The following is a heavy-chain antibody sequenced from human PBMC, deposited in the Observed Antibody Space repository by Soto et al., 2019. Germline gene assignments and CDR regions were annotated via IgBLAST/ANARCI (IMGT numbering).Heavy chain of an antibody. D-gene: IGHD3-10*01. J-gene: IGHJ6*02. V-gene: IGHV3-73*01. CDR3: TRGFHCYYGMDV. CDR2: IRSKANSYAT. Sequence: GGSLRLSCAASGFTFSGSAMHWVRQASGKGLEWVGRIRSKANSYATAYAASVKGRFTISRDDSKNTAYLQMNSLKTEDTAVYYCTRGFHCYYGMDVWGQGTTVTVSS. CDR1: GFTFSGSA.